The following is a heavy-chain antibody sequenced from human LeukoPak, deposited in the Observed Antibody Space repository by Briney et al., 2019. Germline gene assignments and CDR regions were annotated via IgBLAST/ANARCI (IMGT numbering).Heavy chain of an antibody. J-gene: IGHJ4*02. D-gene: IGHD6-19*01. CDR1: GGSFSSAW. V-gene: IGHV4-59*01. CDR3: ERGRGYLAVAGSYYFDY. CDR2: IYYSGST. Sequence: QPSESLSLTCTVSGGSFSSAWLSWIRQPPGKGLEWIGYIYYSGSTNYNPSLNTRVAISVDTSKNQFSLKLSSVTAADTAVCCGERGRGYLAVAGSYYFDYWGQGTLVTVSS.